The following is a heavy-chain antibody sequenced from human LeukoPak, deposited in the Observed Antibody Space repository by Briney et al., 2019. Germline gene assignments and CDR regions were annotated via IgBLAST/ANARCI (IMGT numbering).Heavy chain of an antibody. Sequence: GGSLRLSCVASGFPFSSYWMTWVRQAPGKGLEWVANIKQDGSKKSHVDSVKGRFTISRDNAKNSLYLQMNSLRAEDTAIYYCTRVGYIDEGIDYWGQGTLVTVSS. CDR2: IKQDGSKK. J-gene: IGHJ4*02. D-gene: IGHD5-24*01. CDR1: GFPFSSYW. V-gene: IGHV3-7*04. CDR3: TRVGYIDEGIDY.